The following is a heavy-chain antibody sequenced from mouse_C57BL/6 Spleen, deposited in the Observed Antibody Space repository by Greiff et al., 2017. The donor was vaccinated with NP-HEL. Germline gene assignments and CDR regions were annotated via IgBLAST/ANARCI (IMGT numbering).Heavy chain of an antibody. V-gene: IGHV1-69*01. CDR1: GYTFTSYW. CDR2: IDPSDSYT. CDR3: ARSTLNYAMDY. Sequence: QVQLKQPGAELVMPGASVKLSCKASGYTFTSYWMHWVKQRPGQGLEWIGEIDPSDSYTNYNQKFKGKSTLTVDKSSSTAYMQLSSLTSEDSAVYYCARSTLNYAMDYWGQGTSVTVSS. J-gene: IGHJ4*01.